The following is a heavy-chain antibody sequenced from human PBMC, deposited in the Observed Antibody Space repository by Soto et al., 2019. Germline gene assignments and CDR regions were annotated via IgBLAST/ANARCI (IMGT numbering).Heavy chain of an antibody. V-gene: IGHV4-31*03. J-gene: IGHJ5*02. CDR2: IYYSGST. D-gene: IGHD2-2*01. CDR3: ARVGGDIVVVPAALSSDWYDP. Sequence: TSETLSLTCTVSGGSISSGGYYWSWIRQHPGKGLEWIGYIYYSGSTYYNPSLKSRVTISVDTSKNQFSLKLSSVTAADTAVYYCARVGGDIVVVPAALSSDWYDPWGQGTLVTVSS. CDR1: GGSISSGGYY.